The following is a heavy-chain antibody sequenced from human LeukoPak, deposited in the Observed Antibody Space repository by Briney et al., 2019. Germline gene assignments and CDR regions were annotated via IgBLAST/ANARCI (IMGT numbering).Heavy chain of an antibody. D-gene: IGHD3-10*01. J-gene: IGHJ4*02. V-gene: IGHV4-59*01. CDR1: GGSISSDY. Sequence: SETLSLTCTVSGGSISSDYWSWIRQPPGKGLEWIGYIYYSGSTNYNPSLKNRVTISVDTSRNQFSLKLSSVTAADTAVYYCARVRVVRRVTYYFDYWGQGTLVTVSS. CDR3: ARVRVVRRVTYYFDY. CDR2: IYYSGST.